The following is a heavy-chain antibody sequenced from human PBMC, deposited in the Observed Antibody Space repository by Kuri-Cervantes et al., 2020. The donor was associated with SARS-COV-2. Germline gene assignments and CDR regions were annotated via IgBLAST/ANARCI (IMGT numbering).Heavy chain of an antibody. CDR1: GGSFSGYY. Sequence: ESLKISCAVYGGSFSGYYWSWIRQSPGKGLEWIGEINHSGSTNYNPPLKSRVTISLETSKNQFSLNLSSVTAADTAVYYCARGEWDAVLDWGQGTLVTVSS. D-gene: IGHD1-26*01. CDR3: ARGEWDAVLD. J-gene: IGHJ4*02. CDR2: INHSGST. V-gene: IGHV4-34*01.